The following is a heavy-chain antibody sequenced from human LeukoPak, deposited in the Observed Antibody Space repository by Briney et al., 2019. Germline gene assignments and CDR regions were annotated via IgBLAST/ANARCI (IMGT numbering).Heavy chain of an antibody. CDR1: GGSISSYY. Sequence: ASETLSLTCTVSGGSISSYYWSWIRQPAGKGLEWIGRIYTSGSTNYNPSLKSRVTISVDTSKNQFSLKLSSVTAADTAVYYCASLSCSGGSCYSGNPDYWGQGTLVTVSS. CDR3: ASLSCSGGSCYSGNPDY. CDR2: IYTSGST. D-gene: IGHD2-15*01. J-gene: IGHJ4*02. V-gene: IGHV4-4*07.